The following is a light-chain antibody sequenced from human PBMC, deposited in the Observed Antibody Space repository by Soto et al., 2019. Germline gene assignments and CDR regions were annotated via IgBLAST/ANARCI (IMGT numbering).Light chain of an antibody. V-gene: IGKV1-39*01. Sequence: DIQMTQSPSSLSASVGDRVTITCRASQNISYYLNWFQQKSGKAPNLLIYGATTLHIGVPSRFSSSGSGTDFSLTISSLQPEDFAGYYCQQSYTTPWTFGQGSNVDVK. CDR2: GAT. CDR3: QQSYTTPWT. J-gene: IGKJ1*01. CDR1: QNISYY.